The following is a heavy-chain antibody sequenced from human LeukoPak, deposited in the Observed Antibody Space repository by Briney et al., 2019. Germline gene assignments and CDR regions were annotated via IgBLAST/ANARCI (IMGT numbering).Heavy chain of an antibody. CDR2: IYSGGST. V-gene: IGHV3-53*05. J-gene: IGHJ2*01. D-gene: IGHD5-18*01. CDR3: AKGGLQTRNWYFAL. CDR1: GFTVSSNY. Sequence: GGSLRLSCAASGFTVSSNYMSCVRQAPGKGLEWGSIIYSGGSTFYADSVKGRFTISRDNSKNTLYLQMNSLRTEDTAVYYCAKGGLQTRNWYFALWGRGTLVTVSS.